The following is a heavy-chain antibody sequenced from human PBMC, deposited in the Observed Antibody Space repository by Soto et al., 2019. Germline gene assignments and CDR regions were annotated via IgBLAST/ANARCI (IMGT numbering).Heavy chain of an antibody. V-gene: IGHV1-8*01. J-gene: IGHJ4*02. CDR3: ARGITGTYYFDY. CDR1: GYTFTSYD. CDR2: MNPNSGNT. D-gene: IGHD3-10*01. Sequence: ASVNVSCKASGYTFTSYDINWVRQATGQGLEWMGWMNPNSGNTGYAQKFQGRVTMTRXXXXXXAXMXLXCXSSEXMAVYYCARGITGTYYFDYWGQGALVTVSS.